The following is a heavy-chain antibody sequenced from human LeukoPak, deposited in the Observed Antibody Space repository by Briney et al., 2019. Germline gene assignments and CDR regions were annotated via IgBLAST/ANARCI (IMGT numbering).Heavy chain of an antibody. CDR2: IDPSDSYT. CDR1: GYSFTSYW. CDR3: ARHNSDYRPDY. D-gene: IGHD3-16*02. V-gene: IGHV5-10-1*01. Sequence: GESLKISCKGSGYSFTSYWIGWVRQMPGKGLEWMGKIDPSDSYTNYSPSFQGHVTISAVKSISTAYLQWSSLKASDTAMYYCARHNSDYRPDYWGQGTLVTVSS. J-gene: IGHJ4*02.